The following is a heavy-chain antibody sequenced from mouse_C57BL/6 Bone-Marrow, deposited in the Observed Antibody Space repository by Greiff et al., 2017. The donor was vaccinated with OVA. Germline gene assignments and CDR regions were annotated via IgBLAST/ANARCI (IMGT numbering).Heavy chain of an antibody. CDR1: GFNIKDYY. V-gene: IGHV14-2*01. Sequence: VQLQQSGAELVKPGASVKLSCTASGFNIKDYYMHWVKQRTEQGLEWIGRIDPEDGETKYAPQFQGKATITADTSSNTAYLQLSSLTSEDTAVYYCARSYYGSSPAWFAYWGQGTLVTVSA. CDR2: IDPEDGET. J-gene: IGHJ3*01. D-gene: IGHD1-1*01. CDR3: ARSYYGSSPAWFAY.